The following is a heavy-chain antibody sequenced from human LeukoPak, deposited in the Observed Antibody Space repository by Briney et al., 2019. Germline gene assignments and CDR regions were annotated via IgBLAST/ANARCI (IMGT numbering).Heavy chain of an antibody. J-gene: IGHJ4*02. D-gene: IGHD3-22*01. V-gene: IGHV3-21*01. CDR1: GFAFSNYA. CDR2: ISDSGHNI. Sequence: NPGGSLRLSCVASGFAFSNYAMTWVRQAPGKGLDWVSAISDSGHNINYADSVKGRFTISRDNAKNSLYLQMNSLRAEDTAVYYCARDAVGGGYYYDSSGYHYDYWGQGTLVTVSS. CDR3: ARDAVGGGYYYDSSGYHYDY.